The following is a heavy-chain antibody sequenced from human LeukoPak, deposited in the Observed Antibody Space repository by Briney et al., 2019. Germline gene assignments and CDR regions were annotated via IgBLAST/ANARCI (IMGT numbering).Heavy chain of an antibody. D-gene: IGHD3-10*01. V-gene: IGHV3-66*01. J-gene: IGHJ6*03. CDR2: IYSGGST. Sequence: GGSLRLSCAASGFTVSSNYMSWVRQAPGKGLEWVSVIYSGGSTYYADSVKGRFTISRDNSKNTLYLQMNSLRAEDTAVYYCARDATMVPLYYYYYMDVWGKGTTVTVSS. CDR3: ARDATMVPLYYYYYMDV. CDR1: GFTVSSNY.